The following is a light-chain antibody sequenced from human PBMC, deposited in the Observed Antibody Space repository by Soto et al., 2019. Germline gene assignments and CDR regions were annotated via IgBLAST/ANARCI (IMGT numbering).Light chain of an antibody. V-gene: IGKV1-39*01. J-gene: IGKJ5*01. Sequence: DIHMTLSPSTLSASVGDRVTIACRASQSIGTWLAWYQQKPGKAPKLLIYAASSLQSGVPSRFSGSGSGTDFTLTISSLQTEDFATYYCQQSYSTPITFGQGTRLEIK. CDR2: AAS. CDR1: QSIGTW. CDR3: QQSYSTPIT.